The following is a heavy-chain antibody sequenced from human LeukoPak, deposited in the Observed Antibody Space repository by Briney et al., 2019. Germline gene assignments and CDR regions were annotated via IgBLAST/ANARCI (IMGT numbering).Heavy chain of an antibody. CDR3: AKDPPVSNYYYYYMDV. V-gene: IGHV3-23*01. CDR2: ISGSGGST. J-gene: IGHJ6*03. CDR1: GFTFSSYA. Sequence: GGSLRLSCAASGFTFSSYAMSWVRQAPGKGLEWVSAISGSGGSTYYADSVKGRFTISRDNSKNTLYLQMNSLRAEDTAVYYCAKDPPVSNYYYYYMDVWGKGTTVTVS.